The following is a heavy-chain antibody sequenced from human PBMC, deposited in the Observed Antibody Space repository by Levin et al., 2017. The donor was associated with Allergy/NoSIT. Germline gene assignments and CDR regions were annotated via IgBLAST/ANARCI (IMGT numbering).Heavy chain of an antibody. CDR2: ISSYNGDT. D-gene: IGHD5-18*01. CDR3: ARATVGYTSGYDYFHY. V-gene: IGHV1-18*01. J-gene: IGHJ4*02. CDR1: GYTFNTYG. Sequence: ASVKVSCKAFGYTFNTYGINWVRQAPGQGLEWMGWISSYNGDTNYAQKFQGRVTMTTDTSTTTAYMELRSLRSDDTASYYCARATVGYTSGYDYFHYWGQGTLVSVSS.